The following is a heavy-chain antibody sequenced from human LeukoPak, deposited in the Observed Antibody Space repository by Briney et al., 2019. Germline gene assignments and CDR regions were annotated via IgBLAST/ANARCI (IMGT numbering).Heavy chain of an antibody. CDR2: ISGSGGST. J-gene: IGHJ3*02. V-gene: IGHV3-23*01. CDR3: AKALIVVVTDAFDI. Sequence: GGSLRLSCTASGFTFGDYAMSWFRQAPGKGLEWVSAISGSGGSTYYADSVKGRFTISRDNSKNTLYLQMNSLRAEDTAVYYCAKALIVVVTDAFDIWGQGTMVTVSS. CDR1: GFTFGDYA. D-gene: IGHD2-21*02.